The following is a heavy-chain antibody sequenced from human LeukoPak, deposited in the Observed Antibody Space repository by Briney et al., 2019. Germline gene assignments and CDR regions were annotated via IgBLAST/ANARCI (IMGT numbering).Heavy chain of an antibody. CDR3: ASVYCSSTSCYGFDY. J-gene: IGHJ4*02. V-gene: IGHV1-18*01. D-gene: IGHD2-2*01. Sequence: ASVKVSCKASGYTFTSYGISWVRQAPGQGLEWMGWISAYNGNTNYAQKLQGRVTMTTDTSTSTAYMELSSLRSEDTAVYYCASVYCSSTSCYGFDYWGQGTLVTVSS. CDR1: GYTFTSYG. CDR2: ISAYNGNT.